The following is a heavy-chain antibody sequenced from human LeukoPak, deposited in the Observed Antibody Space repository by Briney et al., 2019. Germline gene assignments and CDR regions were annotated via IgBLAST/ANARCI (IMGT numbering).Heavy chain of an antibody. CDR3: AREGVAPTVVTMSDYDCYMDV. J-gene: IGHJ6*03. CDR2: MNAYNGNT. Sequence: ASVKVSCKASGYTFTSYDISWVRQAPGQGLEWMGWMNAYNGNTIYAQKLQGRVTMTTDTSTSTAYMELWSLRSDDTAVYYCAREGVAPTVVTMSDYDCYMDVWGKGTTVTVSS. D-gene: IGHD4-23*01. V-gene: IGHV1-18*01. CDR1: GYTFTSYD.